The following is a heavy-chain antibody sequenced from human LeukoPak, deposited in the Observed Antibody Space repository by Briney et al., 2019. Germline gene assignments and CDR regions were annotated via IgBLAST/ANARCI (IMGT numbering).Heavy chain of an antibody. Sequence: TSETLSLTCSVSGGSISSSDYYWGWIRQPPGKGLEWIGTMIYNGATKSNPSLSSRVTMSIDTSKNQFSLKLRSVTAADTAVYYCAREARFALPVVGSGDYWGQGTLVTVSS. CDR3: AREARFALPVVGSGDY. D-gene: IGHD6-19*01. CDR2: MIYNGAT. J-gene: IGHJ4*02. CDR1: GGSISSSDYY. V-gene: IGHV4-39*07.